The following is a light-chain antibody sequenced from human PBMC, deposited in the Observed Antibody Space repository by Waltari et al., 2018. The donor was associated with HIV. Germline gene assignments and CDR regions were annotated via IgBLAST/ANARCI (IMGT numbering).Light chain of an antibody. Sequence: SYELTQPPSVSVSPGQTARITCSGDVLPKQYAYWYQQKPGQAPVVVISKDSERPSGIPERFSGSSSGTPVTLTISGVQAEDEADYYCQSADSSGTYAVFGGGTQLTVL. CDR3: QSADSSGTYAV. CDR2: KDS. J-gene: IGLJ7*01. CDR1: VLPKQY. V-gene: IGLV3-25*03.